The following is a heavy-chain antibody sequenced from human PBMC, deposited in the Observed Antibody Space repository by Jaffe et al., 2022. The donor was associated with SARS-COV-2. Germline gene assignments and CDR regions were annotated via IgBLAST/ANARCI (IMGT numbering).Heavy chain of an antibody. J-gene: IGHJ2*01. V-gene: IGHV1-2*02. CDR3: ARLFEDTATNWYFDL. Sequence: QVQLVQSGAEVKKPGASVKVSCKASGYTFTGYYMHWVRQAPGQGLEWMGWINPNSGGTNYAQKFQGRVTMTRDTSISTAYMELSRLRSDDTAVYYCARLFEDTATNWYFDLWGRGTLVTVSS. D-gene: IGHD5-18*01. CDR1: GYTFTGYY. CDR2: INPNSGGT.